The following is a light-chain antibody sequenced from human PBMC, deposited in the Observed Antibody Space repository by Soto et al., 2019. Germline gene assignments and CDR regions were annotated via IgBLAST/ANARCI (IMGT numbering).Light chain of an antibody. J-gene: IGLJ2*01. CDR2: GNS. V-gene: IGLV1-40*01. CDR1: CSNIGAAYD. CDR3: RSYDSRLTGSV. Sequence: QSVLTQPPSVSGAPGQRVTISCTGSCSNIGAAYDVHWYHHLPGTPPKLLIYGNSNRPSGVPDRFSGSKSGTSASLAITGLQAEDDSDYSCRSYDSRLTGSVFGGGTKVTVL.